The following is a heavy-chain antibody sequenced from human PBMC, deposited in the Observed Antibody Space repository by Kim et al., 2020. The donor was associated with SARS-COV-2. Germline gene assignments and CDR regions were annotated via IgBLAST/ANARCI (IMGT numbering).Heavy chain of an antibody. CDR2: INAGNGNT. Sequence: ASVKVSCKASGYTFTSYAMHWVRQAPGQRLEWMGWINAGNGNTKYSQKFQGRVTITRDTSASTAYMELSSLRSEDTAVYYCARGPAPPREYYDFWSGYFSGWFDPWGQGTLVTVSS. V-gene: IGHV1-3*01. CDR1: GYTFTSYA. J-gene: IGHJ5*02. CDR3: ARGPAPPREYYDFWSGYFSGWFDP. D-gene: IGHD3-3*01.